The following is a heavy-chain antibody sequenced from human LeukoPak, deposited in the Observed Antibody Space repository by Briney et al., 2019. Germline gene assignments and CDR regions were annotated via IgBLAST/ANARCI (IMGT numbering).Heavy chain of an antibody. Sequence: GGSLRLSCAASGFTFSSYWMTWVRQAPGKGLEWVANIKQDGSEKYYVDSVKGRFTISRDNAKNSLYLQMNSLRAEDTAVYYCARYNSGWSFDYWGQGTLVTVSS. V-gene: IGHV3-7*01. J-gene: IGHJ4*02. CDR3: ARYNSGWSFDY. CDR1: GFTFSSYW. CDR2: IKQDGSEK. D-gene: IGHD6-19*01.